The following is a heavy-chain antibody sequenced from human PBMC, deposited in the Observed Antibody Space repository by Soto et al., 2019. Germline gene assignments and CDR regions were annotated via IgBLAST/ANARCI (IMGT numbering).Heavy chain of an antibody. V-gene: IGHV3-11*01. D-gene: IGHD2-15*01. Sequence: PGGSLRLSCAASGFTFRDYYMTWIRQAPGKGLEWVSYISSSGTGIYYADSVKGRFTIFSDNAKNSLFLQMSSMRAEDTAVYYCARAYSDAFDIWGQVTMGTV. CDR2: ISSSGTGI. J-gene: IGHJ3*02. CDR3: ARAYSDAFDI. CDR1: GFTFRDYY.